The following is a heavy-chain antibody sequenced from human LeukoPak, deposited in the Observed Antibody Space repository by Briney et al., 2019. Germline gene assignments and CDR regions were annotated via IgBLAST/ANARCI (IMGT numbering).Heavy chain of an antibody. J-gene: IGHJ5*02. D-gene: IGHD3-10*01. CDR3: AREDHGSGSYYNWFDP. Sequence: ASVKVSCKASGYAFTSYGISWVQQAPAQGLEWMGWISAYNGNTNYAQKLQGRVTMTTDTSTSTAYMELRSLRSDDTAVDYCAREDHGSGSYYNWFDPWGQGTLVTVSS. CDR2: ISAYNGNT. CDR1: GYAFTSYG. V-gene: IGHV1-18*01.